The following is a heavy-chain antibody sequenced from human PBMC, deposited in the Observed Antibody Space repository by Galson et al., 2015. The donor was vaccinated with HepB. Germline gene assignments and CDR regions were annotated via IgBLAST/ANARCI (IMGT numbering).Heavy chain of an antibody. V-gene: IGHV3-33*05. Sequence: SLRLSCAASGFSFSDYGMHWVRQAPGKGLEWVAVIVHDGSNKYYADSVKGRFTVSGDNSKNTLYLQMDSLRAEDTAVYYCAKEMSGSGWYSWRGDFDYWGQGTLVTVSS. CDR3: AKEMSGSGWYSWRGDFDY. D-gene: IGHD6-19*01. CDR2: IVHDGSNK. J-gene: IGHJ4*02. CDR1: GFSFSDYG.